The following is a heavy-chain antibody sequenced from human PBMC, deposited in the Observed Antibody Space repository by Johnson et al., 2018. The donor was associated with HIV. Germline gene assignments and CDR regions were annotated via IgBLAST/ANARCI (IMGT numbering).Heavy chain of an antibody. D-gene: IGHD3-22*01. CDR3: AKDQYYYDSSGYSVLELGDNVRGLLGPRWAM. J-gene: IGHJ1*01. Sequence: QVQLVESGGGVVQPGGSLRLSCAASGFTFSSYGMHWVRQAPGKGLGWVAFIRYDGSNKYYADSVKGRFTSSRDNSKNTLYLQMNSLRAEDTAVYCCAKDQYYYDSSGYSVLELGDNVRGLLGPRWAMWG. V-gene: IGHV3-30*02. CDR1: GFTFSSYG. CDR2: IRYDGSNK.